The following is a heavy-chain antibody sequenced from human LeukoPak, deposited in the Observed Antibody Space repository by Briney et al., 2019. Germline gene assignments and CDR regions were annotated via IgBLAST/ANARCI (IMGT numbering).Heavy chain of an antibody. V-gene: IGHV4-39*01. CDR3: ASPDTAMVNGY. D-gene: IGHD5-18*01. CDR1: GGSISSSSFY. Sequence: ASETLSLTCTVSGGSISSSSFYWGWIRQPPGKGLEWIGSIYYSGSTYYNPSLESRVIISLDTSKNQFSLKLRSVTAADTAVYYCASPDTAMVNGYWGQGTLVTASS. J-gene: IGHJ4*02. CDR2: IYYSGST.